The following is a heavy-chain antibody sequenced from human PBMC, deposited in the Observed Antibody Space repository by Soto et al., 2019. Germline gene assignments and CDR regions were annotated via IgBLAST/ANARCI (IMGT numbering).Heavy chain of an antibody. CDR1: GYTLTGYY. CDR2: INPNSGGT. Sequence: ASVKVSCKASGYTLTGYYMHWARQAPGQGLEWMGWINPNSGGTNYAQKFQGRVTMTRDTSISTAYMELSRLRSDDTAVYYCARDEGIAARLSYYYSGMDVWGQGTTVTVSS. CDR3: ARDEGIAARLSYYYSGMDV. V-gene: IGHV1-2*02. D-gene: IGHD6-6*01. J-gene: IGHJ6*02.